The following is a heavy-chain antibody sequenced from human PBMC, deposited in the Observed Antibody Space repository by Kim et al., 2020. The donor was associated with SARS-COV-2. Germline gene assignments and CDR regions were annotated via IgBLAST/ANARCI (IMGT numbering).Heavy chain of an antibody. CDR2: VHSGGTT. D-gene: IGHD3-16*01. Sequence: SETLSLTCTVSGDSVSSTAYFWVWIRQPPGKGLEWIGSVHSGGTTSYNPSLRSRLTISMDTYKNQFSLNLMSVTAADTAVYYCATRILASRGGWGQGTLVTVSS. J-gene: IGHJ1*01. CDR3: ATRILASRGG. V-gene: IGHV4-39*01. CDR1: GDSVSSTAYF.